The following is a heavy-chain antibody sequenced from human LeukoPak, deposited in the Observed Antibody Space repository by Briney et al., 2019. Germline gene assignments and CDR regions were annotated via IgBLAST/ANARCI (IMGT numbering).Heavy chain of an antibody. CDR3: ARDGVKESFYYDFWSGYQPPFDY. D-gene: IGHD3-3*01. CDR2: ISYDGSNK. CDR1: GFTFSSYG. J-gene: IGHJ4*02. Sequence: GGSLRLSCAASGFTFSSYGMHWVRQAPGKGLEWVAVISYDGSNKYYADSVKGRFTISRDNSKNTLYLQMNSLRAEDTAVYYCARDGVKESFYYDFWSGYQPPFDYWGQGTLVTVSS. V-gene: IGHV3-30*03.